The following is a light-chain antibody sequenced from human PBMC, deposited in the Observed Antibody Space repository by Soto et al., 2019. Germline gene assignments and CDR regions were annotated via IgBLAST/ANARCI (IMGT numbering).Light chain of an antibody. CDR2: KAS. V-gene: IGKV1-5*03. Sequence: DIQMTQSPSTLSASVGDRVTITCRASQSISSWLAWYQQKPGQAPKLLIYKASTFQSGVPSRFSGSRSGTDFTRAISSLQPDDSATYYCQQYNDNWTFGQGTKVEIK. J-gene: IGKJ1*01. CDR1: QSISSW. CDR3: QQYNDNWT.